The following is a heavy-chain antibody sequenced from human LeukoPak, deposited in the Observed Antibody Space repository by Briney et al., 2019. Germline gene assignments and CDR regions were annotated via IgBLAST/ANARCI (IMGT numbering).Heavy chain of an antibody. J-gene: IGHJ6*03. CDR2: IYTSGST. D-gene: IGHD6-13*01. CDR1: GGSISSGSYY. V-gene: IGHV4-61*02. CDR3: AGTRQQLAHYYYYYMDV. Sequence: SETLSLTCTVSGGSISSGSYYWSWIRQPAGKGLEWIGRIYTSGSTKYNPSLKSRVTISVDKSKNQFSLKLSSVTAADTAVYYCAGTRQQLAHYYYYYMDVWGKGTTVTVSS.